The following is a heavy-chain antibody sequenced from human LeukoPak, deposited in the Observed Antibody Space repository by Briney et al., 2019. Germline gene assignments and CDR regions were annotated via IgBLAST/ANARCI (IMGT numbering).Heavy chain of an antibody. CDR1: GFTFGSYW. CDR2: IKSDGRST. D-gene: IGHD3-22*01. V-gene: IGHV3-74*01. Sequence: GGSPRLSCAASGFTFGSYWMHWVRQGPGKGLVWVSRIKSDGRSTTYADSVKGRFTISRDNAKNTLYLQMNSLRAEDTAVYYCARGNSSGLYYFDYWGQGTLVTVSS. J-gene: IGHJ4*02. CDR3: ARGNSSGLYYFDY.